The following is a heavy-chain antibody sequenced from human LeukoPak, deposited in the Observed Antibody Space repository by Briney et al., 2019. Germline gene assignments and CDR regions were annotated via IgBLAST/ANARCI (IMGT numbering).Heavy chain of an antibody. Sequence: SETLSLTCTVSGGSISSGAYCWSWIRQHPGKGLEWIGYIFYRGNTYYNPSLKSRLTISVDTSKNQFSLKLTSVTAADTAVYYCARDYSGYDYLDYWGRGTLVTVSS. CDR2: IFYRGNT. D-gene: IGHD5-12*01. J-gene: IGHJ4*02. CDR3: ARDYSGYDYLDY. CDR1: GGSISSGAYC. V-gene: IGHV4-31*03.